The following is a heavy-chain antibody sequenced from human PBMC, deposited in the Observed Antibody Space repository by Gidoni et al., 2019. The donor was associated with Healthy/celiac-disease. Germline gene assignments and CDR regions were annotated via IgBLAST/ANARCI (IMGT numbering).Heavy chain of an antibody. CDR2: IRSSSSTI. CDR1: AFTFGSYS. Sequence: EVQLVESGGGLVQPGGSLRLPCAPSAFTFGSYSMNWVRQAPGKGLEWVSYIRSSSSTIYYADSVKGRFTISRDNAKNSLYLQMNSLRDEDTAVYYCARDPTMIVSRGWYFDLWGRGTLVTVSS. J-gene: IGHJ2*01. D-gene: IGHD3-22*01. CDR3: ARDPTMIVSRGWYFDL. V-gene: IGHV3-48*02.